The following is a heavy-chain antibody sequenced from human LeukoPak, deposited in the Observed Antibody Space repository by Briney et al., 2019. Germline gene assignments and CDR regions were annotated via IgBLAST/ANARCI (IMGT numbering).Heavy chain of an antibody. J-gene: IGHJ4*02. CDR1: GGSFSGSY. V-gene: IGHV4-34*01. CDR2: INLSGST. D-gene: IGHD3-3*01. Sequence: SETLSLTCGVSGGSFSGSYWGRIRQPPGKGLEWIGEINLSGSTNYNSSLTSRVTMSLDTSKNQFSLNLRSVTTADTAVYYCARVSISLFGVVTAHFDSWGQGTLVAVSS. CDR3: ARVSISLFGVVTAHFDS.